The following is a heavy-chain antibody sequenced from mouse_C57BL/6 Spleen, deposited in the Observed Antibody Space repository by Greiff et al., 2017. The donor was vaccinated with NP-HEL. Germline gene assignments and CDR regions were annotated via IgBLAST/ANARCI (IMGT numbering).Heavy chain of an antibody. Sequence: EVQLQQSGPELVKPGASVKISCKASGYTFTDYYMNWVKQSHGKSLEWIGDINPNNGGTSYNQKFKGKATLTVDKSSSTAYMELRSLTSEDSAVYYCARRGYSNPYYFDYWGQGTTLTVSS. CDR1: GYTFTDYY. CDR2: INPNNGGT. D-gene: IGHD2-5*01. CDR3: ARRGYSNPYYFDY. V-gene: IGHV1-26*01. J-gene: IGHJ2*01.